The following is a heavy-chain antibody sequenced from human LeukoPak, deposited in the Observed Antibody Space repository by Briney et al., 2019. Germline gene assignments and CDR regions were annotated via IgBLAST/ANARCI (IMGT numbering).Heavy chain of an antibody. CDR1: GFTFGYYG. J-gene: IGHJ4*02. D-gene: IGHD3-3*01. V-gene: IGHV3-30*02. CDR2: MRYDGSIK. Sequence: GGSLRLSCAASGFTFGYYGMHWVRQAPGKGLEWVAFMRYDGSIKYYVDSVKGRFTISRDNSNNMLFLQMNSLTAEDTAVYFCAKDPTHYLLDRGSTSYFDYWGQGTLVTVSS. CDR3: AKDPTHYLLDRGSTSYFDY.